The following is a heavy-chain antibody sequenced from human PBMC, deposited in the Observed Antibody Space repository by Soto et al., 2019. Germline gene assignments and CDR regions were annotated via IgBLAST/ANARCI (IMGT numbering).Heavy chain of an antibody. V-gene: IGHV1-69*01. Sequence: QVHLVQSGAEVKKPGSSVNVSCKASGDTFRSYTITWVRQAPGKGLEWLGGSVPVFGTTKYAQTLEDRVTITADESTTTIYMEMSSLRYDDTAVYYCARGRISVAAFDYWGQGILVTVSS. CDR3: ARGRISVAAFDY. J-gene: IGHJ4*02. CDR2: SVPVFGTT. CDR1: GDTFRSYT. D-gene: IGHD6-19*01.